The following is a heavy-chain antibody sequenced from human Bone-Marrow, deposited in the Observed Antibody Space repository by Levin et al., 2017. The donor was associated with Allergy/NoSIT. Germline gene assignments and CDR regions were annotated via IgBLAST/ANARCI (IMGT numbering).Heavy chain of an antibody. D-gene: IGHD3-22*01. CDR2: MNLNSGNR. Sequence: GASVKVSCKASGYSITSFDINWVRQATGQGLEYMAWMNLNSGNRGYAQRFQGRVSLTRDISTSTAYMELTSLTSEDTAVYYCARGRGHFASSGYDRIGLDIWGQGTRVAVSS. V-gene: IGHV1-8*01. CDR1: GYSITSFD. J-gene: IGHJ3*02. CDR3: ARGRGHFASSGYDRIGLDI.